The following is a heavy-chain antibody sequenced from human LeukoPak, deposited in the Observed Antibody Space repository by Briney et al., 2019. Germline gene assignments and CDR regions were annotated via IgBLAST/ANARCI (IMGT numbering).Heavy chain of an antibody. J-gene: IGHJ4*02. Sequence: SETLSLTCAVYGGSVSGYYWSRIRQPPGKGLEWIGEISHRGRTHYNPSLKGRVTMSVDTSKNQFALEVDSVTAADTAVYYCARILLYVLEPFDYWGQGILVTVSS. CDR3: ARILLYVLEPFDY. D-gene: IGHD3-3*01. CDR1: GGSVSGYY. V-gene: IGHV4-34*01. CDR2: ISHRGRT.